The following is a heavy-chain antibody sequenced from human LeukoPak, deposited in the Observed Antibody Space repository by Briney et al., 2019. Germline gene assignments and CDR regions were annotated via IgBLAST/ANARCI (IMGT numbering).Heavy chain of an antibody. CDR2: IKGDGSTT. V-gene: IGHV3-74*03. CDR3: ARDLVSAPGI. CDR1: GFTFSNYW. D-gene: IGHD6-19*01. J-gene: IGHJ3*02. Sequence: GGSLRLSCAASGFTFSNYWMHWVRQDPGKGLVWVSRIKGDGSTTMYADSVKGRFTISRDNAKNTLYLQMNSLRAEDTAVYYCARDLVSAPGIWGQGTMVTVSS.